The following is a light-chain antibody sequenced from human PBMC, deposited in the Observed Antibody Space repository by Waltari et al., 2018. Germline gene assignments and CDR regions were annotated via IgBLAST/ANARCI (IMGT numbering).Light chain of an antibody. CDR2: KAS. CDR3: QQRNDYPYT. Sequence: DIQLTQSPSSLSASVGDRVTITCRASQGIRSYLAWYQQKTGKAPKLLIYKASSLQSGVPSRFSGSGSGTEFTLIISSLQPEDFGVYYCQQRNDYPYTFGQGTKVEIK. V-gene: IGKV1-9*01. J-gene: IGKJ2*01. CDR1: QGIRSY.